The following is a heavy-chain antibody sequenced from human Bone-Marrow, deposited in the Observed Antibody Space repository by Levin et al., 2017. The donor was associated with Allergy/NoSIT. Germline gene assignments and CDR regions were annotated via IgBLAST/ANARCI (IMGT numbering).Heavy chain of an antibody. D-gene: IGHD4/OR15-4a*01. CDR3: ARGWSGAGGYPNYPYGMDV. V-gene: IGHV1-18*01. CDR2: ISAYNGNT. CDR1: GYTFTSYG. J-gene: IGHJ6*02. Sequence: GGSLRLSCKASGYTFTSYGISWVRQAPGQGLEWMGWISAYNGNTNYAQKLQGRVTMTTDTSTSTAYMELRSLRSDDTAVYYCARGWSGAGGYPNYPYGMDVWGQGTTVTVSS.